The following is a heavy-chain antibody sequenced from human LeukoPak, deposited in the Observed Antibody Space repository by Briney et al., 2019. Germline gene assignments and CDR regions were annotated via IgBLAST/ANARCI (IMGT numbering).Heavy chain of an antibody. CDR2: IYYSESP. J-gene: IGHJ3*02. D-gene: IGHD1-26*01. V-gene: IGHV4-30-4*01. CDR1: GGSISSGGYY. CDR3: ARNRRRELLHAFDI. Sequence: KASETLSLTCSVSGGSISSGGYYWSWIRQHPGKGLEWIGYIYYSESPHYNPSLQSRLTISVDTSKNQFSLRRRSVTAADTAVYYCARNRRRELLHAFDIWGQGTMVAVSS.